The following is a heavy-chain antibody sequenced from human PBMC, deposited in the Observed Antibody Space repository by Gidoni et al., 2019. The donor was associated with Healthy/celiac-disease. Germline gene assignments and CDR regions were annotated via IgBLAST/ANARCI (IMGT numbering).Heavy chain of an antibody. CDR1: GGSISSSSHY. Sequence: QLQLQESGPGLVKPSETLSLTCTVSGGSISSSSHYWGWIRQPPGKGLEWIGSIYYSGSTYNNPYLKRRVTISVDTSKNQFSLKLSSVTAADTAVYYCARLPLTEGYYYGSGNDGMDVWGQGTTVTVSS. D-gene: IGHD3-10*01. CDR3: ARLPLTEGYYYGSGNDGMDV. J-gene: IGHJ6*02. V-gene: IGHV4-39*01. CDR2: IYYSGST.